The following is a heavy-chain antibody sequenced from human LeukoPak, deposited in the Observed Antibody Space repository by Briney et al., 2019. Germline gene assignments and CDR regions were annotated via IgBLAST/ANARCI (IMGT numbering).Heavy chain of an antibody. Sequence: GGSLRLSCAASGFTFSSYEMNWVRQAPGKGLEWVSYISSSGSTIYYADSVKGRFTISRDNSKNTLYLQMNSLRVEDTAVYYCAKVAKYYYGSETYYFFEHWGQGTPVTASS. V-gene: IGHV3-48*03. CDR3: AKVAKYYYGSETYYFFEH. CDR2: ISSSGSTI. D-gene: IGHD3-10*01. CDR1: GFTFSSYE. J-gene: IGHJ4*02.